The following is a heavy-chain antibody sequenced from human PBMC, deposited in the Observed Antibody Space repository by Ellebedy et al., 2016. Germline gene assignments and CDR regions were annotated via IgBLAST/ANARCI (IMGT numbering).Heavy chain of an antibody. J-gene: IGHJ4*02. CDR3: ARSWWELHSDY. V-gene: IGHV1-2*02. Sequence: ASVKVSXXASGYTFTGYYMHWVRQAPGQGLEWMGWINPNSGGTNYAQKFQGRVTMTRDTSISTAYMELSRLRSDDTAVYYCARSWWELHSDYWGQGTLVTVSS. CDR1: GYTFTGYY. CDR2: INPNSGGT. D-gene: IGHD2-15*01.